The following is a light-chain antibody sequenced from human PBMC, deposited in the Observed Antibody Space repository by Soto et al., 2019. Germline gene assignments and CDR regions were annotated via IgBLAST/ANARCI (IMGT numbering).Light chain of an antibody. J-gene: IGKJ1*01. CDR1: QSVADNY. V-gene: IGKV3-20*01. CDR3: QQYGHSPRT. CDR2: AAS. Sequence: ESVLTQSPGTLSLSPGERATLSCRASQSVADNYLAWYQQKPGQAPRLLIYAASRRATGIPDTFSGSGSGTDFTLTITRLEPEDFALYYCQQYGHSPRTFGQGTRVEI.